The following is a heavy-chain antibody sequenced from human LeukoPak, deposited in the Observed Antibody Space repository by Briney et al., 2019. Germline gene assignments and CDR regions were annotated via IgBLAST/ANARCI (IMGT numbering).Heavy chain of an antibody. CDR3: ARDECSSTSCYLRYGMDV. CDR2: ISYDGSNK. D-gene: IGHD2-2*01. J-gene: IGHJ6*04. Sequence: GRSLRLSCAASGFTFSSYAMHWVRQAPGKGLEWVAVISYDGSNKYYADSVKGRFTISRDNSKNTLYLQMNSLRAEDTAVYYCARDECSSTSCYLRYGMDVWGKGTTVTVSS. CDR1: GFTFSSYA. V-gene: IGHV3-30*04.